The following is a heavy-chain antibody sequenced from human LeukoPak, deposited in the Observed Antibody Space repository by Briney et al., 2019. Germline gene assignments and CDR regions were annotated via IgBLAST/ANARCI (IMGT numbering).Heavy chain of an antibody. CDR2: ISYDGSKK. J-gene: IGHJ4*02. V-gene: IGHV3-30*03. Sequence: GRSLTVSCAASGFTFSSYGMHWVRQAPGKGLEWVAVISYDGSKKYYADSVKGRFTISRDNSKNTLYLQMNSLRAEDTAVYYCTRQRAYNLDDWGQGAMATDSS. CDR1: GFTFSSYG. CDR3: TRQRAYNLDD. D-gene: IGHD5-18*01.